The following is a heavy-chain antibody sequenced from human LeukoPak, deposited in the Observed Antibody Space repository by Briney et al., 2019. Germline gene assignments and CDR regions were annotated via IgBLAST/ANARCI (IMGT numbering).Heavy chain of an antibody. D-gene: IGHD2-8*01. CDR3: ARSPCTNGVCYYLGMDV. Sequence: SETLSLTCAVSSGSIGSGGYSWSWIRQPPGKGLEWIGYIYHSGSTYYKPSLKSRVTISIDRSKNQFSLRLSSVTAADTAVYYCARSPCTNGVCYYLGMDVWGQGTTVTVSS. CDR1: SGSIGSGGYS. CDR2: IYHSGST. J-gene: IGHJ6*02. V-gene: IGHV4-30-2*01.